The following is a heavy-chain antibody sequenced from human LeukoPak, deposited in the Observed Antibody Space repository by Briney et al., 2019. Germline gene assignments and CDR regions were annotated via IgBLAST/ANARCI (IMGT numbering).Heavy chain of an antibody. J-gene: IGHJ3*01. D-gene: IGHD3/OR15-3a*01. CDR2: ISSSSGSI. V-gene: IGHV3-21*01. CDR1: GFTFSVYS. Sequence: GGSLRLSCAASGFTFSVYSMNWVRQAPGKGLEWVSSISSSSGSINYADSVKGRFTISRDNAKNSLYLQMNSLRAEDTAVYYCAKFGLPYSIDLWGQGTMVTVSS. CDR3: AKFGLPYSIDL.